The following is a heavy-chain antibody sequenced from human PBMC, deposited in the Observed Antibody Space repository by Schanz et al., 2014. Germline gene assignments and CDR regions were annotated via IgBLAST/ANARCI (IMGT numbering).Heavy chain of an antibody. CDR2: IYSGIGA. Sequence: EGQLAESGGGLVQPGGSLRLSCAVSGFTVSSNHMSWVRQAPGKGLEWVSVIYSGIGAYYADSVKGRFTISRDNSKNTLYLQMNTLRAEDTAVYYCARDRGYCSGGSCLTFDYWGQGTLVTVSS. J-gene: IGHJ4*02. V-gene: IGHV3-66*02. CDR3: ARDRGYCSGGSCLTFDY. CDR1: GFTVSSNH. D-gene: IGHD2-15*01.